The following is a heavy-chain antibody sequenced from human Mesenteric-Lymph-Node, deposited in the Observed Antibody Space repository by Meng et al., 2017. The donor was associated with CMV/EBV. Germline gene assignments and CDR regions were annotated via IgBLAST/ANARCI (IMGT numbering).Heavy chain of an antibody. Sequence: GGSLRLSCEASGFTVSTNYMSWVRQAPGKGLEWVSVIYSGGTTYYADSVKGRFTISRDNSKNTLYFQMNNLRAEDTAVYYCARAPLVRSAQLEKWGQGSLVTVSS. CDR1: GFTVSTNY. J-gene: IGHJ4*02. CDR2: IYSGGTT. CDR3: ARAPLVRSAQLEK. D-gene: IGHD1-1*01. V-gene: IGHV3-66*02.